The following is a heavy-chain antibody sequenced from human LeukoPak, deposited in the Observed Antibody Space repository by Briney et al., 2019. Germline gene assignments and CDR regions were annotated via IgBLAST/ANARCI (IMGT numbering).Heavy chain of an antibody. CDR2: AYYSGST. Sequence: PSETLSLTCTVSGGSISDNYWSWIRQPPGKGLEWIGYAYYSGSTNYNPSLKSRVTISVDTSKNQFSLKLSSVTAADTAVYYCARLRRSITIFGDAFDIWGQGTMVTVSS. J-gene: IGHJ3*02. V-gene: IGHV4-59*08. D-gene: IGHD3-3*01. CDR3: ARLRRSITIFGDAFDI. CDR1: GGSISDNY.